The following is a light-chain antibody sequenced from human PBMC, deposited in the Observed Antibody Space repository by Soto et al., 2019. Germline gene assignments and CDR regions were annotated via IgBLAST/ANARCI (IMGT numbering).Light chain of an antibody. CDR1: SSNIGAGYE. CDR3: QSYDSSLSGMV. CDR2: GDR. Sequence: QSVLTQPPSVSGAPGQRVTISCTGSSSNIGAGYEVHWYQQLPGTAPKLLIYGDRYRPSGVPDRFSGSKSGTSVSLAITGLQSEDEADYHCQSYDSSLSGMVFGGGTKVTVL. J-gene: IGLJ3*02. V-gene: IGLV1-40*01.